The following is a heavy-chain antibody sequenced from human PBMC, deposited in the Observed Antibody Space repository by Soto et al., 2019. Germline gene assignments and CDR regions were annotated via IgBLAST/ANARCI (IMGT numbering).Heavy chain of an antibody. CDR1: GFIVSSTY. J-gene: IGHJ1*01. CDR2: IYSGGTT. CDR3: ATTERDHTFGSGYYMDWVIFQH. Sequence: EVQLVESGGGLVQPGGSLRLSCAASGFIVSSTYMNWVRQAPGKGLEWVSVIYSGGTTYYADSVEGRFTISRDNSKNTRYHQMNSLRAEDSAVYYCATTERDHTFGSGYYMDWVIFQHWGQGTLVTVSS. D-gene: IGHD3-3*01. V-gene: IGHV3-66*01.